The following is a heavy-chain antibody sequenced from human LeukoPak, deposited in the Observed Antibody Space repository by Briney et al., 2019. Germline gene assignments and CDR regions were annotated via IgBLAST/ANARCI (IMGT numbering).Heavy chain of an antibody. Sequence: GGSLRLSCAASGFTFSSYAMSWVRQAPGKGLEWVSAFSGSGGSTYYADSVKGRFTISRDNSKNTLYLQMNSLRAEDTAVYYCARDLMGIAYRGAFYYWGQGTLVTVSS. D-gene: IGHD6-13*01. CDR3: ARDLMGIAYRGAFYY. CDR1: GFTFSSYA. CDR2: FSGSGGST. V-gene: IGHV3-23*01. J-gene: IGHJ4*02.